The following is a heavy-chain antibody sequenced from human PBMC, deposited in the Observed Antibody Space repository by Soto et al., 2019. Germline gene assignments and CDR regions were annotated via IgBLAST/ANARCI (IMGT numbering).Heavy chain of an antibody. J-gene: IGHJ6*02. V-gene: IGHV3-30*03. CDR2: MSHDGSHK. Sequence: QVQLVESGGGVVQAGGSLGLSCTASGFTFSTYGMHWVRQAPGKGPEWVAVMSHDGSHKAFLDSVKGRFIISRDNSKNTLYIQMTSLRPDDTAVYYCARLPRSGWDHYYYGMDVWGQGTTVIVSS. CDR1: GFTFSTYG. D-gene: IGHD6-19*01. CDR3: ARLPRSGWDHYYYGMDV.